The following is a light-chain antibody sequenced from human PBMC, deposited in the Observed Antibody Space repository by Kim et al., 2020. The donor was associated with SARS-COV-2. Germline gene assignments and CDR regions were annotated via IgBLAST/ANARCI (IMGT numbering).Light chain of an antibody. Sequence: ASVGDRVTITCRASQSISNYLAWYQQKPEKAPKLLIYDASTLQSGVPSRFSGSGSGTEFTLTISSLQPEDFAAYFCLQHNTYPITFGQGTRLEIK. V-gene: IGKV1-17*03. CDR1: QSISNY. CDR2: DAS. CDR3: LQHNTYPIT. J-gene: IGKJ5*01.